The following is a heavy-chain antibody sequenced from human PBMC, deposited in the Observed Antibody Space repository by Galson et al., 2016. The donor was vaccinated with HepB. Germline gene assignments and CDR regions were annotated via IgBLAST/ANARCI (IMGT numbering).Heavy chain of an antibody. CDR1: EFTFSTYG. Sequence: SLRLSCAASEFTFSTYGMHCVRQAPRTGLEWLAVISYDGSNNYYADSVKGRFTISKDTSKNTLYLQMNSLRAEDTAVYYFAKDPYYYGSGNHYCHYWGQGTLVTVSS. CDR2: ISYDGSNN. CDR3: AKDPYYYGSGNHYCHY. V-gene: IGHV3-30*18. D-gene: IGHD3-10*01. J-gene: IGHJ4*02.